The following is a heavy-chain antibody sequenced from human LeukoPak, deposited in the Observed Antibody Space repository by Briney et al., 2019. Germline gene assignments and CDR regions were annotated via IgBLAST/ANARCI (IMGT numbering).Heavy chain of an antibody. J-gene: IGHJ4*02. V-gene: IGHV1-18*01. CDR2: ISAYNGNT. D-gene: IGHD5-18*01. CDR1: GYTFTSYG. Sequence: ASVKVSCKASGYTFTSYGISWVRQAPGQGLEWMGWISAYNGNTNYAQKFQGRVTMTTDTSTNTAYMELRSLRSDDTAVYYCARSATHRLVWTDRSVWLPPDYWGQGTLVTVSS. CDR3: ARSATHRLVWTDRSVWLPPDY.